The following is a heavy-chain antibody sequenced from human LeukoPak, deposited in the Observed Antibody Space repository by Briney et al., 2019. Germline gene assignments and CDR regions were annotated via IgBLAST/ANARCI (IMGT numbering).Heavy chain of an antibody. J-gene: IGHJ4*02. Sequence: PGGSLRLSCTVSGFTVSSDSMSWVRQAPGKGLECVSFIYSDNTHYSDSVKGRFTISRDNSKNTLYLQMNSLRAEDTAVYYCARGKEVITMLRGLKPGYYFDYWGQGTLVTVSS. CDR2: IYSDNT. D-gene: IGHD3-10*01. V-gene: IGHV3-53*01. CDR1: GFTVSSDS. CDR3: ARGKEVITMLRGLKPGYYFDY.